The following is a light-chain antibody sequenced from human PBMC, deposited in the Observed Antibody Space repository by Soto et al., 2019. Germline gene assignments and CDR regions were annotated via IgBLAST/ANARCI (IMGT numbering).Light chain of an antibody. J-gene: IGKJ5*01. V-gene: IGKV3-11*01. CDR2: DAS. CDR1: QSVSSY. CDR3: QEYNNWPPN. Sequence: EIVMTHSPATLSLSPWEIATLSCRASQSVSSYLAWYQQKPGQAPRLLIYDASNRATGIPARFSGSGSGTDFTLTISSLEPEDSAVYYCQEYNNWPPNFGQGTRLEIK.